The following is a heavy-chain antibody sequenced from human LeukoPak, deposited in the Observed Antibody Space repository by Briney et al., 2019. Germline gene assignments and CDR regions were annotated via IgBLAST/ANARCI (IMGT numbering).Heavy chain of an antibody. CDR1: GGSISSGGYY. J-gene: IGHJ5*02. D-gene: IGHD6-13*01. Sequence: SETLSLTCTVSGGSISSGGYYWSWIRQHPGKGLEWIGYIYYSGSTYYNLSLKSRVTISVDTSKNQFSLKLSSVTAADTAVYYCARGYSSSWYNWFDPWGQGTLVTVSS. CDR2: IYYSGST. CDR3: ARGYSSSWYNWFDP. V-gene: IGHV4-31*03.